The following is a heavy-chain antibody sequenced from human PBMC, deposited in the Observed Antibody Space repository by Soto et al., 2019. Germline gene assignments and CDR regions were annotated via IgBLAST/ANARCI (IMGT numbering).Heavy chain of an antibody. Sequence: QVQLVESGGGVVQPGRSLRLSCAASGFTFSSYGMHWVRQAPGKGLEWVAVIWYDGSNKYYADSVKGRFPISRDNSKNTLYLQMNSLRAEDTAVYYCARGLDTVTTPPWGMDVWGQGTTVTVSS. CDR3: ARGLDTVTTPPWGMDV. D-gene: IGHD4-4*01. CDR2: IWYDGSNK. J-gene: IGHJ6*02. V-gene: IGHV3-33*01. CDR1: GFTFSSYG.